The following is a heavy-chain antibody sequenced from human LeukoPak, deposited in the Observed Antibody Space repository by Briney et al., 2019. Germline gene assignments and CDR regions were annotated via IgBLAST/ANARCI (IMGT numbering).Heavy chain of an antibody. CDR1: GYTFTSYY. CDR3: ARDNSVGDIAWWFDP. D-gene: IGHD3-16*02. J-gene: IGHJ5*02. Sequence: ASVKVSCKASGYTFTSYYMHWVRQAPGQGLEWMGIINPSGSSTLYAQKFQGRVTMTRGVSTTTDYMELSSLRSEDTAVYYCARDNSVGDIAWWFDPWGQGTLVTVSS. CDR2: INPSGSST. V-gene: IGHV1-46*01.